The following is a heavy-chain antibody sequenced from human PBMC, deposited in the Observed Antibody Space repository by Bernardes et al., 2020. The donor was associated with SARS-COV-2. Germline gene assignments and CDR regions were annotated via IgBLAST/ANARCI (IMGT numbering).Heavy chain of an antibody. D-gene: IGHD6-6*01. CDR3: AREYSTSSRLNWVDP. CDR1: GESFSDYY. CDR2: IYHSGST. J-gene: IGHJ5*02. V-gene: IGHV4-34*01. Sequence: SETLFLTCAVYGESFSDYYWTWIRQPPGKGLEWIGEIYHSGSTNYNPSLKSRVTISVDTSKNQFSLKLNSVTAADTAVYYCAREYSTSSRLNWVDPWGQGTRVTGTS.